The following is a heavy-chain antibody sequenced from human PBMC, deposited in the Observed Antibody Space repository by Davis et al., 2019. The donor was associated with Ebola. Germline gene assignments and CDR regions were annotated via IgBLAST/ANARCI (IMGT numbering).Heavy chain of an antibody. CDR2: IRGSGDNT. CDR3: AKDRGYYDSSGQAFYYYYGMDV. Sequence: GESLKISCAASGFAFRNYAMHWVRQAPGKGLEWVSSIRGSGDNTYNADSVKGRFTISRDNSKNTVYLQMNSLRAEDTAVYYCAKDRGYYDSSGQAFYYYYGMDVWGQGTTVTVSS. D-gene: IGHD3-22*01. CDR1: GFAFRNYA. J-gene: IGHJ6*02. V-gene: IGHV3-23*01.